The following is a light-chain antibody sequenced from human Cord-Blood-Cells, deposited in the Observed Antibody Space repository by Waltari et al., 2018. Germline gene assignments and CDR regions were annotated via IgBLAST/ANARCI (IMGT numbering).Light chain of an antibody. Sequence: QSALTPPAPVAGSPGHSITHSCTGTSSDVVSYHLVSWDQQHPSKAPTLMSYEGTKRPSGVSNRFSGSKSGNTASLTISGLQAEDEADYFCCSYAGSSTYVFGTGTKVTVL. V-gene: IGLV2-23*01. J-gene: IGLJ1*01. CDR1: SSDVVSYHL. CDR2: EGT. CDR3: CSYAGSSTYV.